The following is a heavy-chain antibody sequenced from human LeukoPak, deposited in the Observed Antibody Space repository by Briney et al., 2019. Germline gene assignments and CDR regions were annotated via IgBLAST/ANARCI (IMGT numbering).Heavy chain of an antibody. J-gene: IGHJ6*03. V-gene: IGHV1-46*01. Sequence: ASVKVSCKASGYTFTSYYMHWVRQAHGQGLEWMGIINPGGGSTSYAQKFQGRVTMTRDMSTSTVYMELSSLRSEDTAVYYCARTVYSSSWLPYYYYYYMDVWGKGTTVTVSS. CDR1: GYTFTSYY. D-gene: IGHD6-13*01. CDR2: INPGGGST. CDR3: ARTVYSSSWLPYYYYYYMDV.